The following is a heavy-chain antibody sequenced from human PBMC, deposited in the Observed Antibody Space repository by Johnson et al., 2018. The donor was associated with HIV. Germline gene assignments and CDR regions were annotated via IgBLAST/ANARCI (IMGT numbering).Heavy chain of an antibody. CDR1: GFTFSNYA. CDR3: ARDHSGYDSVTAAFDI. V-gene: IGHV3-30-3*01. J-gene: IGHJ3*02. CDR2: IRYDGSDK. Sequence: VQLVESGGGVVQPGRSLRLSCAASGFTFSNYAMHWVRQAPGKGLKWVAFIRYDGSDKYYADSVKGRFTIPRDNSKNTLYLEMNSLRAEDTAVYYCARDHSGYDSVTAAFDIWGQGTMVTVSS. D-gene: IGHD5-12*01.